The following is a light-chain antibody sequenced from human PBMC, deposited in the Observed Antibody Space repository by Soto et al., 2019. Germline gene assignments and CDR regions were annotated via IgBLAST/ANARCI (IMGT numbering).Light chain of an antibody. Sequence: EIVLTQSPATLSLSPGERVTLSCRASQSVSSYFSWYQQKPGQAPRLLIYDASNRATGIPARFSGRGSGTDFPLTISSLEPEYFAVYYCQHRSNGPLTFGQGTRLDIK. CDR1: QSVSSY. CDR2: DAS. CDR3: QHRSNGPLT. V-gene: IGKV3-11*01. J-gene: IGKJ5*01.